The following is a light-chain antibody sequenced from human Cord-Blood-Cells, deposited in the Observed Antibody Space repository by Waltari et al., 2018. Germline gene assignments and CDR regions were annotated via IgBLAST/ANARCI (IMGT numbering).Light chain of an antibody. CDR3: SSYTSSSTFV. CDR1: SSDVGSYNR. V-gene: IGLV2-18*02. CDR2: EVS. J-gene: IGLJ2*01. Sequence: QSALTQPPSVSGSPGQSVTISCTGTSSDVGSYNRVSWYQQPPGTAPKLMIYEVSKRASGVPDRFSGSKSGNTASLTISGLQAEDEADYYCSSYTSSSTFVFGGGTKLTVL.